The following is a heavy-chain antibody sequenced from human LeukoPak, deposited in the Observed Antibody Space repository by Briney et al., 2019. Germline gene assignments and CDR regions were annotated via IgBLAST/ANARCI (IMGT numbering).Heavy chain of an antibody. V-gene: IGHV1-18*01. CDR2: INAYNGNT. CDR1: GYTFSSYG. CDR3: ARRQGTTLNFDY. J-gene: IGHJ4*02. D-gene: IGHD1-1*01. Sequence: ASVKVSCKASGYTFSSYGFSWVRQAPGQGLEWMGWINAYNGNTNYAQNLQGRVTLTTDTSTSTAYMELRSLRSDDTAVYYCARRQGTTLNFDYWGQGTLVTVSS.